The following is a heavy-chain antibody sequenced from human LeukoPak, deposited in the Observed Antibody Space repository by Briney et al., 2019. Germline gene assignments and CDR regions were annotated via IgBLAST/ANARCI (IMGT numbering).Heavy chain of an antibody. J-gene: IGHJ4*02. Sequence: SDTLSLTCAVSGYSISSSNCWGWIRQPPGKGLEWIGYIYYSGTTNYNPSLKSRVTMSVDTSKNQFSLKLSSVTALDTAVYYCARKIASVGYFDYWGQGTLVTVSS. D-gene: IGHD6-13*01. V-gene: IGHV4-28*06. CDR1: GYSISSSNC. CDR3: ARKIASVGYFDY. CDR2: IYYSGTT.